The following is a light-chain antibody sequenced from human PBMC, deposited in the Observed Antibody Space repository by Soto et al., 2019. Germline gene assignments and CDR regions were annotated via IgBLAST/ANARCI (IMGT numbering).Light chain of an antibody. CDR3: SSFTSTNTVYV. CDR1: TNDVGGYNY. CDR2: EVT. Sequence: QSALTQPASASGSPGQSITTSCTGTTNDVGGYNYVSWYQQHPGKAPKLMIYEVTNRPSGVSNRFSGSKSGNTASLTISGLQAEDEADYFCSSFTSTNTVYVFGSGTKVNVL. V-gene: IGLV2-14*01. J-gene: IGLJ1*01.